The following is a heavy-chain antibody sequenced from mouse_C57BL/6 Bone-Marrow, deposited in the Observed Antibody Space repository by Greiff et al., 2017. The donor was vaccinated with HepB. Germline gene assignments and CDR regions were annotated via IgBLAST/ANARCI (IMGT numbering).Heavy chain of an antibody. J-gene: IGHJ4*01. CDR3: ARGSMIKMDY. D-gene: IGHD2-4*01. CDR2: IYPSDSET. Sequence: VQLQQPGAELVRPGSSVKLSCKASGYTFTSYWMDWVKQRPGQGLEWIGNIYPSDSETHYNQKFKDKATLTVDKSSSTAYMQLSSLTSEDSAVYYCARGSMIKMDYWGQGTSVTVSS. V-gene: IGHV1-61*01. CDR1: GYTFTSYW.